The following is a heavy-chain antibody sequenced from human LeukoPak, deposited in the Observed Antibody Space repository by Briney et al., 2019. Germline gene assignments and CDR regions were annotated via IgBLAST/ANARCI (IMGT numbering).Heavy chain of an antibody. V-gene: IGHV3-9*01. CDR2: ISWNSGSI. D-gene: IGHD4-23*01. Sequence: PGRSLRLSCAASGFTFDDYAMHWVRQAPGKGLEWVSGISWNSGSIGYADSVKGRFTISRDNAKNSLYLQMNSLRAEDTALYYCAKDRRRWNGNAFDIRGQGTMVTVSS. CDR1: GFTFDDYA. CDR3: AKDRRRWNGNAFDI. J-gene: IGHJ3*02.